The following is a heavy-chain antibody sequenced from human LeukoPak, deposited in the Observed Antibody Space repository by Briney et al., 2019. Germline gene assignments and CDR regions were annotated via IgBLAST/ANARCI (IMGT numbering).Heavy chain of an antibody. CDR2: INPSSGST. Sequence: ASVKVSCKASGYTFTSYYMHWVRPAPGQGLEWMGIINPSSGSTSYAQKFQGRVTMTRDTSTSTVYMELSSLRSEDTAVYYCASYRNYNAFDIWGQGTMVTVSS. V-gene: IGHV1-46*01. CDR3: ASYRNYNAFDI. J-gene: IGHJ3*02. CDR1: GYTFTSYY. D-gene: IGHD5-24*01.